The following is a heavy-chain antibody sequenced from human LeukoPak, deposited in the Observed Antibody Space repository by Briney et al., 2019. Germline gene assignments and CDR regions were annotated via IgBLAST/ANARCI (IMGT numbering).Heavy chain of an antibody. V-gene: IGHV4-59*08. CDR1: GGSIGSNY. D-gene: IGHD6-13*01. CDR3: ARSLQLAYFDY. J-gene: IGHJ4*02. Sequence: PSETLSLTCTVSGGSIGSNYWTWIRQPPGKGLEYIGYIYYTGGTNYNPSLKSRVTISVDTSKNQFSLKLSSVTAADTAVYYCARSLQLAYFDYWGQGTLVTVSS. CDR2: IYYTGGT.